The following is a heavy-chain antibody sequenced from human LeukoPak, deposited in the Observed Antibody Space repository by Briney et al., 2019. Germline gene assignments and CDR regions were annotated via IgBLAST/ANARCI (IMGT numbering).Heavy chain of an antibody. CDR1: GYTFSSYG. D-gene: IGHD3-22*01. CDR3: AASGSGYFLY. J-gene: IGHJ4*02. Sequence: ASVTVSCKASGYTFSSYGISWVRQAPGQGLEWMTWISTYNGNTNYAQKFQGRVTVTTDTSTSTAYMELRSLRSDDTAIYYCAASGSGYFLYWGEGTLVTLSP. CDR2: ISTYNGNT. V-gene: IGHV1-18*01.